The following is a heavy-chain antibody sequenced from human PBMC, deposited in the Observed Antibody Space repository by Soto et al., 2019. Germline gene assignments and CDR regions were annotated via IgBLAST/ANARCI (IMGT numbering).Heavy chain of an antibody. CDR3: GEWDSYKNP. V-gene: IGHV3-7*01. CDR1: GFTFSNFW. D-gene: IGHD1-26*01. J-gene: IGHJ5*02. Sequence: GGSLRLSCVASGFTFSNFWMNWVRQTPGKGLEWVANIKPDGTAQAYVDSVKGRFTVSRDNAKNSLYLQMNSLRADDTAIYFCGEWDSYKNPWGQGTLVTVSS. CDR2: IKPDGTAQ.